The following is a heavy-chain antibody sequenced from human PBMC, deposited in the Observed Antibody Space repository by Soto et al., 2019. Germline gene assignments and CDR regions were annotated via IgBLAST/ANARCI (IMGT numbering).Heavy chain of an antibody. V-gene: IGHV1-69*12. D-gene: IGHD2-15*01. CDR1: GGTFSSYA. CDR3: AFAVPEVVAATGGPDY. CDR2: IIPIFGTA. J-gene: IGHJ4*02. Sequence: QVQLVQSGAEVKKPGSSVKVSCKASGGTFSSYAISWVRQAPGQGLEWMGGIIPIFGTANYAQKFQGRVTITADESTSTAYMELSRLRSEDTAVYYCAFAVPEVVAATGGPDYWGQGTLVTVSS.